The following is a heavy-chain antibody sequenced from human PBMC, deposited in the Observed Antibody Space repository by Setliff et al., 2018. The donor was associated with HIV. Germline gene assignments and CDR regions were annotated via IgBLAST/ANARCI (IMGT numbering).Heavy chain of an antibody. CDR2: VSSDGSSK. J-gene: IGHJ4*02. Sequence: GGSLRLSCAASGFTFDTYWMHWVRQAPGKGLVWVSRVSSDGSSKTYADSVKDRFTISRDNAKNTLYLQMNSLRAEDTGVYYCHSGYDTEEQSYFDYWGQGTLVTFSS. CDR1: GFTFDTYW. CDR3: HSGYDTEEQSYFDY. D-gene: IGHD5-12*01. V-gene: IGHV3-74*01.